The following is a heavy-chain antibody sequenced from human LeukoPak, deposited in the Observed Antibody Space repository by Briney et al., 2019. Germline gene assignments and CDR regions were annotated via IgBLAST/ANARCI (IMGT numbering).Heavy chain of an antibody. Sequence: PGESLKISCKGSGYSFTSYWIGWVRQMPGKGLEWMGIIYPGDSDTRYSPSFQGQVTISADKSISTAYLQWSSLRASDTAMYYCARHPDPSLMYYYGMDVWGQGTTVTVSS. CDR2: IYPGDSDT. CDR3: ARHPDPSLMYYYGMDV. CDR1: GYSFTSYW. D-gene: IGHD2-8*01. V-gene: IGHV5-51*01. J-gene: IGHJ6*02.